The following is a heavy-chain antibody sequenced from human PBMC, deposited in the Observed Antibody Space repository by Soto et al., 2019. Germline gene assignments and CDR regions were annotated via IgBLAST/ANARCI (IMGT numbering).Heavy chain of an antibody. CDR3: ARDNDRLQLGGNYYYIMDV. CDR1: GGTFSSYA. V-gene: IGHV1-69*05. Sequence: QVQLVQSGAEVKEPGSSVKVSCKASGGTFSSYAISWVRQAPGQGLEWMGGIIPLFRTPDYAQKFQGRVTXTXDXXTSTAYMELSSLRFDDTAVYYCARDNDRLQLGGNYYYIMDVWGQGTTITVSS. CDR2: IIPLFRTP. J-gene: IGHJ6*02. D-gene: IGHD4-4*01.